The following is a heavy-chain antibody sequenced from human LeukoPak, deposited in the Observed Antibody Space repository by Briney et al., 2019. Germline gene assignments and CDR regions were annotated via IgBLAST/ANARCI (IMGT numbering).Heavy chain of an antibody. CDR3: TRDNSWNLDY. CDR1: GFSFSDFF. CDR2: SRNKENNYAA. Sequence: QPGGSLRLSCAVSGFSFSDFFMDWVRQAPGKGLEWIDRSRNKENNYAAEYAASVKGRVTISRDDSKDSLYLQLSSLKTDDTAVYYGTRDNSWNLDYWGQGTLVTVSS. D-gene: IGHD1-1*01. J-gene: IGHJ4*02. V-gene: IGHV3-72*01.